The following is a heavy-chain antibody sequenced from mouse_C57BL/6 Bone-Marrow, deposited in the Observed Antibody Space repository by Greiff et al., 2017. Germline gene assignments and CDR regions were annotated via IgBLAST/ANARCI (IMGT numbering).Heavy chain of an antibody. D-gene: IGHD1-1*02. CDR3: VRLNGYWYFDV. CDR1: GFSFNTYA. J-gene: IGHJ1*03. V-gene: IGHV10-1*01. Sequence: EVKLVESGGGLVQPKGSLKLSCAASGFSFNTYAMNWVRQAPGKGLEWVARIRSKSNNYATYYADSVKDRFTISRDDSESMLYLQMNNLKTDDTAMYYCVRLNGYWYFDVWGTGTMVTVSS. CDR2: IRSKSNNYAT.